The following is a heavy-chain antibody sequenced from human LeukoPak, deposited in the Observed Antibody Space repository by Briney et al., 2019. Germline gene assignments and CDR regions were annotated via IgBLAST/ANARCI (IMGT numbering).Heavy chain of an antibody. CDR2: IYPGDSDT. J-gene: IGHJ6*03. Sequence: GESLKISCKGSGYSFTTYWIAWVRQMPGKGLEWMGTIYPGDSDTRYSPSFQGQVTISAAKSISTAYLQWSSLKPSDTAMYYCAKTGPSTATTAYYYTAVWGKGTTVTVSS. CDR1: GYSFTTYW. D-gene: IGHD4-17*01. CDR3: AKTGPSTATTAYYYTAV. V-gene: IGHV5-51*01.